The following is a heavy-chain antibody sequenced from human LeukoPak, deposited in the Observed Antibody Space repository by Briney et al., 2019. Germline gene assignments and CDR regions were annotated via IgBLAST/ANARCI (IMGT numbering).Heavy chain of an antibody. D-gene: IGHD3-9*01. CDR1: GGSISSYY. J-gene: IGHJ6*03. CDR2: IYYSGST. CDR3: ARGGYDILTGYRYYYYYMDV. Sequence: PSETVSLTCTVSGGSISSYYWSWIRQPPGKGLEWIGYIYYSGSTNYNPSLKSRVTISVDTSKNQFSLKLSSVTAADTAVYYCARGGYDILTGYRYYYYYMDVWGKGTTVTISS. V-gene: IGHV4-59*12.